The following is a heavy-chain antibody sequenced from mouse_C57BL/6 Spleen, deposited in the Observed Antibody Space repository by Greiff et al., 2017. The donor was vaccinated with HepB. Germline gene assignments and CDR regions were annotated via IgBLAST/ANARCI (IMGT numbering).Heavy chain of an antibody. CDR1: GYSITSGYY. D-gene: IGHD4-1*01. V-gene: IGHV3-6*01. CDR3: ARDVTGTFAY. CDR2: ISYDGSN. J-gene: IGHJ3*01. Sequence: VQLKQSGPGLVKPSQSLSLTCSVTGYSITSGYYWNWIRQFPGNKLEWMGYISYDGSNNYNPSLKNRISITRDTAKNQFFLKLNSVTTEDTATYYCARDVTGTFAYWGQGTLVTVSA.